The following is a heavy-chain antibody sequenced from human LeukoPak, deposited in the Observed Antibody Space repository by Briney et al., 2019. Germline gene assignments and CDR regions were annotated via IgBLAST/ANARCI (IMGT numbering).Heavy chain of an antibody. Sequence: ASVKVSCKASGYTFTGYYMHWVRQAPGQGLEWMGWINPNSGGTNYEQKFQGRVTMTRDTSISTAYMELSRLRSDDTAVYYCARDRLPRARIAATDARLSWFDPWGQGTLVTVSS. D-gene: IGHD6-13*01. CDR2: INPNSGGT. CDR3: ARDRLPRARIAATDARLSWFDP. J-gene: IGHJ5*02. CDR1: GYTFTGYY. V-gene: IGHV1-2*02.